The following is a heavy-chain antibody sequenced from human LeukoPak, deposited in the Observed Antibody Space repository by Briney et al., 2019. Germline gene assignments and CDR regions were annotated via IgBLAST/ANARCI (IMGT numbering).Heavy chain of an antibody. CDR3: ARGWREAMVTGAYGP. D-gene: IGHD5-18*01. Sequence: SETLSLTCAVYGGAFSGSNWCWIRAAPRKGLEWIGEINNSGSTNYTPSLRSRVSIYADRPKTQFSLKRRSVTAADTAVYYCARGWREAMVTGAYGPWGQGTLVTVSS. V-gene: IGHV4-34*01. CDR1: GGAFSGSN. J-gene: IGHJ5*02. CDR2: INNSGST.